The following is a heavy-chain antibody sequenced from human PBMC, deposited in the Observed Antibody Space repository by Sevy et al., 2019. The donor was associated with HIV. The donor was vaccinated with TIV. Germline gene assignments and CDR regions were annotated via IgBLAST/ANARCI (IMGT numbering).Heavy chain of an antibody. V-gene: IGHV4-61*02. D-gene: IGHD6-13*01. CDR2: IYTSGST. CDR3: ARRTAAVRYYFDH. CDR1: GGSISSGSYY. J-gene: IGHJ4*02. Sequence: SETLSLTCTVSGGSISSGSYYWSWIRQPAGKGLEWIGRIYTSGSTNYNPSLKSRVTISVDTSKNQFSLKLSSVTAADTAVYYCARRTAAVRYYFDHWGQGTLVTVSS.